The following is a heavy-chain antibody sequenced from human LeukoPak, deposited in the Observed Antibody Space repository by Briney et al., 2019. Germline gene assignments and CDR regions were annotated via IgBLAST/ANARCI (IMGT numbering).Heavy chain of an antibody. CDR1: GYTFTVYY. CDR2: INPNSGDT. V-gene: IGHV1-2*02. Sequence: ASVTVSCKASGYTFTVYYMHWVRQAPGQGLDWMGWINPNSGDTNYAQNFQGRVTMTRDTSVSTAYMELSRLRSDDTAVYYCARCPHRRGSCPHFDYWGQGTLVTVSS. D-gene: IGHD2-2*01. J-gene: IGHJ4*02. CDR3: ARCPHRRGSCPHFDY.